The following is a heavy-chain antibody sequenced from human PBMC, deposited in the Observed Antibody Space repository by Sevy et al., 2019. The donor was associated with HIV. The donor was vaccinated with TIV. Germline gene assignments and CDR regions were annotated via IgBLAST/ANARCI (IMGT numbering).Heavy chain of an antibody. CDR1: GFTFRTYA. CDR3: CEGYCRGWSRPRELHLLGMGG. Sequence: GGSLRLSCAASGFTFRTYAMNWVRQAPGKGLEWVSSITTSGRYTYSADSVEGRFTISRDNSQNTVYLQMNSLRVDYAGVYLCCEGYCRGWSRPRELHLLGMGGLGQRNNVNLFS. D-gene: IGHD2-15*01. J-gene: IGHJ6*02. CDR2: ITTSGRYT. V-gene: IGHV3-23*01.